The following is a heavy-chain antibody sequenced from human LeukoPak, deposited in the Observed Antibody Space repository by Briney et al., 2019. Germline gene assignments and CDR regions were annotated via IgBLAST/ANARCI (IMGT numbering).Heavy chain of an antibody. CDR1: GFTFSSYP. D-gene: IGHD2-2*01. CDR2: ISSDGKTA. J-gene: IGHJ4*02. Sequence: GGSLRLSCSASGFTFSSYPIHWVRQAPGKGLEYVTAISSDGKTAYYADSVKGRFTISRDNSKNTVFLQMSSLSAEDSAVYYCVKARGYCSTSICFLEYWGQGTLVTVSS. CDR3: VKARGYCSTSICFLEY. V-gene: IGHV3-64D*06.